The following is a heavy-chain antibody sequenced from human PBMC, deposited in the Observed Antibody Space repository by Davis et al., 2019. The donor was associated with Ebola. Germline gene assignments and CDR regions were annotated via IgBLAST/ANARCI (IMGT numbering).Heavy chain of an antibody. J-gene: IGHJ2*01. CDR3: ARDFGGYYDWYFDL. Sequence: GGLLRPPFQPPGSTSSRHGLSGSRKAPGKELAWASYISSSSSIIYYADSVKGRFTISRDNAKNSLYLQMNSLRDEDTAVYYCARDFGGYYDWYFDLWGRGTLVTVSS. CDR1: GSTSSRHG. V-gene: IGHV3-48*02. CDR2: ISSSSSII. D-gene: IGHD3-22*01.